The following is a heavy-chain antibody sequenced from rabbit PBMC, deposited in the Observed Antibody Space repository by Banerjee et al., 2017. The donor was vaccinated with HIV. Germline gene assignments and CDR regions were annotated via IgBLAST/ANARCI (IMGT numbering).Heavy chain of an antibody. J-gene: IGHJ4*01. D-gene: IGHD6-1*01. CDR1: GIDFSHYG. CDR3: VRDPDAGYAIDFNL. CDR2: IYTTSGST. V-gene: IGHV1S43*01. Sequence: QEQLVESGGGLVTLGGSLKLSCEASGIDFSHYGISWVRQAPGRGLELIACIYTTSGSTWYASWVNGRFTISRSTSLNTVDLQMTSLTAADTATYFCVRDPDAGYAIDFNLWGQGTLVTVS.